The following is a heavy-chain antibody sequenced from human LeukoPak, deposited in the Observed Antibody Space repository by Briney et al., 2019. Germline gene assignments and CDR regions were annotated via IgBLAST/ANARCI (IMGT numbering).Heavy chain of an antibody. CDR2: ISGGSGST. J-gene: IGHJ5*02. V-gene: IGHV3-23*01. Sequence: PGGSLRLSCAASGFTFLTYAMNWVRQAPGEGLEWVAGISGGSGSTYYADSVKGRFTVSRDNSKSTLYLQMNSLRAADTAVYCCAKGFSTYVYNWFDPWGQGTLVTVSS. CDR1: GFTFLTYA. D-gene: IGHD3-16*01. CDR3: AKGFSTYVYNWFDP.